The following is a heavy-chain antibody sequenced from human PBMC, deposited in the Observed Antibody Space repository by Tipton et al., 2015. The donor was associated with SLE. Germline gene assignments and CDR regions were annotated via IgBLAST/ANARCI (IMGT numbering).Heavy chain of an antibody. CDR3: ASRSAYRVFAY. CDR1: GGSFIGYY. V-gene: IGHV4-34*01. Sequence: LRLSCTVYGGSFIGYYWTWIRQPPGKGLEWIGDINHSGSTNYNPSLKSRVTISVDTSKNQFSLKLSSVTAADTAVYYCASRSAYRVFAYWGQGTQVTVSS. D-gene: IGHD4-11*01. J-gene: IGHJ4*02. CDR2: INHSGST.